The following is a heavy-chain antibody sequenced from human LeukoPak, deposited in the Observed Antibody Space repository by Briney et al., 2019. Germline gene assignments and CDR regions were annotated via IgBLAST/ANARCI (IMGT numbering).Heavy chain of an antibody. J-gene: IGHJ6*03. Sequence: SETLSLTCTVSGGSISSYYWSWIRQPPGKGLEWIGHIYYSGSTNYNPSLKSRVTISVDTSKNQFSLKLSSVTAADTAVYYCARESIVVVPAAVRGPSAGYMDVWGKGTTVTVSS. D-gene: IGHD2-2*01. V-gene: IGHV4-59*01. CDR1: GGSISSYY. CDR3: ARESIVVVPAAVRGPSAGYMDV. CDR2: IYYSGST.